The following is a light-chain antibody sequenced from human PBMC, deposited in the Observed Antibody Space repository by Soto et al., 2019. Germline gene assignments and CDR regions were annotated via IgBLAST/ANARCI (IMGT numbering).Light chain of an antibody. CDR1: QSVSNY. J-gene: IGKJ4*01. V-gene: IGKV3-11*01. Sequence: VLTQSPAILSLSPGERATLDCRASQSVSNYLAWYQQRPGQAPRLLIYDSSNRATGIPARFSASGSGTDFTLTISSLEPEDFAVYYCQQRRVWPLTFGGGTKVEIE. CDR3: QQRRVWPLT. CDR2: DSS.